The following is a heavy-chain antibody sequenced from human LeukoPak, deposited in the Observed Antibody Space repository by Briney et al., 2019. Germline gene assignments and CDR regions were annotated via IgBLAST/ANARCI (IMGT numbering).Heavy chain of an antibody. CDR2: VSSSSAYI. Sequence: GGSLRLSCAASGFTFSSYGMHWVRQAPGKGLEWVSSVSSSSAYIYYADSVKGRFTISRDNAKNSLYLQMSSLRAEDTAVYYCARGGAYCGGDCQPPGDFDYWGQGTLVTVSS. CDR1: GFTFSSYG. D-gene: IGHD2-21*02. CDR3: ARGGAYCGGDCQPPGDFDY. J-gene: IGHJ4*02. V-gene: IGHV3-21*01.